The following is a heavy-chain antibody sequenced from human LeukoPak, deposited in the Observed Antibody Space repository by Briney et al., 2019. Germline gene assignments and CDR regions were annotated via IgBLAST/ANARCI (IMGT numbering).Heavy chain of an antibody. Sequence: SVKVSCKASGGTFSSYAISWVRQAPGQGLEWMGGIIPIFGTANYAQKFQGRVTITADKSTSTAYMELSSLRSEDTAVYYCARGSYGYCGGDCYKYNWFDPWGQGTLVTVPS. CDR1: GGTFSSYA. V-gene: IGHV1-69*06. D-gene: IGHD2-21*02. CDR3: ARGSYGYCGGDCYKYNWFDP. J-gene: IGHJ5*02. CDR2: IIPIFGTA.